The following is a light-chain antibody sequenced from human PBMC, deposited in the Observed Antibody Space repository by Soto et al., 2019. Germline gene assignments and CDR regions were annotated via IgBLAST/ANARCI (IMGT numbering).Light chain of an antibody. Sequence: EIVLTQSPATLYLSPGERDTLSCRASQSVSSYLAWYQQKPGQAPRLLIYDASNRATGIPARFSGSGSGTDFTLTNSSLEPEDFAVYYCHQRSNWPRTFGQGTKV. V-gene: IGKV3-11*01. CDR1: QSVSSY. CDR2: DAS. J-gene: IGKJ1*01. CDR3: HQRSNWPRT.